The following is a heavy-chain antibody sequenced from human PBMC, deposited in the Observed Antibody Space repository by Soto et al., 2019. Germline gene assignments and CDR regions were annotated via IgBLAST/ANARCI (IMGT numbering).Heavy chain of an antibody. D-gene: IGHD6-19*01. CDR1: GFTFSSYG. CDR3: ARDQGGWYYYYYYGMDV. V-gene: IGHV3-33*01. Sequence: QVQLVESGGGVVQPGRSLRLSCAASGFTFSSYGMHWVRQAPGKGLEGVAVRWYDGSNKYYADSVKGRFTISRDNSKNSLYLQMNSLRAEDTAVYYCARDQGGWYYYYYYGMDVWGQGTTVTVSS. J-gene: IGHJ6*02. CDR2: RWYDGSNK.